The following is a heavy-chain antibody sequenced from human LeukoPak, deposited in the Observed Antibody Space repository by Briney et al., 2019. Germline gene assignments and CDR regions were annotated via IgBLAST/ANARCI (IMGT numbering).Heavy chain of an antibody. J-gene: IGHJ4*02. CDR3: ARGHLVFAY. V-gene: IGHV4-59*01. Sequence: SETLSLTCTVSGGSISDYYWSWIRQPPGKGLEWVGYVYYSGSTSYNPSLKRRVSISVDTSKNQFSLKVSSATAADTALYYCARGHLVFAYWGQGTLVTVSS. CDR2: VYYSGST. CDR1: GGSISDYY. D-gene: IGHD6-6*01.